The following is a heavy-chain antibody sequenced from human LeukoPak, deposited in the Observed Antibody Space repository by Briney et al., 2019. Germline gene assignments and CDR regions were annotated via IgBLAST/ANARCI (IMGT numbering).Heavy chain of an antibody. CDR2: TTHDGMYT. CDR3: TKGGGISANPLDP. Sequence: GGSLRLSCAASGFSLWTSGIHWVRQGPGKGLEWLSLTTHDGMYTNYADSVKGRFTISTDTSKNTVYLQMNSLRPEDTAVYYCTKGGGISANPLDPWGQGTLVIVSS. CDR1: GFSLWTSG. D-gene: IGHD4-23*01. V-gene: IGHV3-30*18. J-gene: IGHJ5*02.